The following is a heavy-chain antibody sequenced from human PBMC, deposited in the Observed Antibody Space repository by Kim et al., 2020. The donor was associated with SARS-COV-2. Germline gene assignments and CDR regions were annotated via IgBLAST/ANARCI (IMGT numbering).Heavy chain of an antibody. Sequence: GGSLRLSCAASGFTFSSYAMSWVRQAPGKGLEWVSAISGSGGSTYYADSVKGRFTISRDNSKNTLYLQMNSLRAEDTAVYYCAKGNYYGSGSYYTQRYYYYYGMDVWGQGTTVTVSS. CDR2: ISGSGGST. V-gene: IGHV3-23*01. D-gene: IGHD3-10*01. CDR3: AKGNYYGSGSYYTQRYYYYYGMDV. CDR1: GFTFSSYA. J-gene: IGHJ6*02.